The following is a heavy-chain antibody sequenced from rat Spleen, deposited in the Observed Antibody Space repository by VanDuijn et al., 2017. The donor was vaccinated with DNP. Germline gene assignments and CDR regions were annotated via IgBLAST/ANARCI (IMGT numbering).Heavy chain of an antibody. CDR1: GYSITSNY. CDR3: ARSSYNNFPRDYFDY. CDR2: ISYSGST. Sequence: EVQLQESGPGLVKPSQSLSLTCSVTGYSITSNYWGWIRKFPGNKMEWIGHISYSGSTSYNPSLKSRISITRDTSKNQFFLQLNSVTTEDTATYYCARSSYNNFPRDYFDYWGQGVMVTVSS. D-gene: IGHD1-10*01. V-gene: IGHV3-1*01. J-gene: IGHJ2*01.